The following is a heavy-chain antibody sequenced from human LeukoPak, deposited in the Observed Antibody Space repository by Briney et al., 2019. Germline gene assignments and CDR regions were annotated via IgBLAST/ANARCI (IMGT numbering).Heavy chain of an antibody. V-gene: IGHV3-48*03. Sequence: WGSLSLSCAASGFTFSSYEMIWVRQAPGKGLEWVSYISSSGSTIYYADSVKGRFTISRDNAKNSLYLQMNSLRAEDTAVYYCARELWFGEAGDYWGQGTLVTLSS. CDR1: GFTFSSYE. CDR2: ISSSGSTI. J-gene: IGHJ4*02. CDR3: ARELWFGEAGDY. D-gene: IGHD3-10*01.